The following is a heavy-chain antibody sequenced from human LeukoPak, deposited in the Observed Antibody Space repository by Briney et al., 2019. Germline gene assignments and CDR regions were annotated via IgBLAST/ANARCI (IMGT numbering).Heavy chain of an antibody. Sequence: PGGSLRLSCAASGFTFSSYSMNWVRQAPGKGLEWVSSISSSSSYIYYADSVKGRFTISRDNAKNSLYLQMSSLRAEDTAVYYCARLQRGRFGELFTSSFDYWGQGTLVTVSS. J-gene: IGHJ4*02. CDR1: GFTFSSYS. V-gene: IGHV3-21*01. D-gene: IGHD3-10*01. CDR3: ARLQRGRFGELFTSSFDY. CDR2: ISSSSSYI.